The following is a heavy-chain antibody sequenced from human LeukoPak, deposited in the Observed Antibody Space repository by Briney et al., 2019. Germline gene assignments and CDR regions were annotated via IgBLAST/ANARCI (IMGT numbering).Heavy chain of an antibody. D-gene: IGHD3-10*01. V-gene: IGHV3-23*01. CDR3: AKHDGVRGPYGMDV. Sequence: GGSLRLSCAASGFTFSSYAMSWVRQAPGKGLEWVSAISGSGGSTYYADSVKGRSTISRDNSKNTLYLQMNSLRAEDTAVYYCAKHDGVRGPYGMDVWGKGTTVTVSS. J-gene: IGHJ6*04. CDR1: GFTFSSYA. CDR2: ISGSGGST.